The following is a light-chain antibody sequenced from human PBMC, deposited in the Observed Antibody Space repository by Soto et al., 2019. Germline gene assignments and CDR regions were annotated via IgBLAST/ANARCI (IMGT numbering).Light chain of an antibody. J-gene: IGKJ5*01. V-gene: IGKV3-11*01. CDR2: DAY. Sequence: VMTQSPATLSLSPGERATLSCRASQSVSSKLVWYQQKPGQAPRFLIYDAYNRATGIPPRFSGSGSGTDFTLTISSLGPEDSAVYYCQQRHMWPITFGQGTRLEIK. CDR1: QSVSSK. CDR3: QQRHMWPIT.